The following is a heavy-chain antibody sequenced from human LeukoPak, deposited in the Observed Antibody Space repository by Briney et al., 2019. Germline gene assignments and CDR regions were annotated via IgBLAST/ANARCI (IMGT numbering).Heavy chain of an antibody. D-gene: IGHD5-12*01. CDR3: AKVGNREWLRSELYYFDY. J-gene: IGHJ4*02. CDR2: ISGSGDST. CDR1: GFTFSSYA. V-gene: IGHV3-23*01. Sequence: GGSLRLSCAASGFTFSSYAMSWVRQAPGKGLEWVSAISGSGDSTYYADSVKGRFTISRDNSKNTLYLQMNSLRAEDTAVYYCAKVGNREWLRSELYYFDYWGQGTLVTVSS.